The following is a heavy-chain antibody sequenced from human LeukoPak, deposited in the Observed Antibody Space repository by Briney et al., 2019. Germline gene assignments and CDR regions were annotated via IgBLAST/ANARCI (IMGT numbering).Heavy chain of an antibody. Sequence: GESLKISCKCSGYSFINYWIGWVRQMPGKGLEWMGIIYPGDSDSRYSPSFQGQVTISADKSISTAYLHWSSLKASDTAMYYCARRYYYDTSGYYATYDAFDIWGQGTMVTVSS. J-gene: IGHJ3*02. V-gene: IGHV5-51*01. D-gene: IGHD3-22*01. CDR1: GYSFINYW. CDR3: ARRYYYDTSGYYATYDAFDI. CDR2: IYPGDSDS.